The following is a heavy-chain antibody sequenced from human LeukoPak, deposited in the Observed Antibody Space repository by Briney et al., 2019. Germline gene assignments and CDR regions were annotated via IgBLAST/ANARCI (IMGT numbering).Heavy chain of an antibody. CDR1: GFXFSDYS. CDR3: ARVHRGYSYGRLDY. J-gene: IGHJ4*02. V-gene: IGHV3-48*02. D-gene: IGHD5-18*01. CDR2: ISSSDNTI. Sequence: PGGSLRLSCAASGFXFSDYSINWVRQAPGKGLEWVSYISSSDNTIHYADSVKGRFTISRDNAKNSLYLEMNSLRDEDTAVYYCARVHRGYSYGRLDYWGQGTLVTVSS.